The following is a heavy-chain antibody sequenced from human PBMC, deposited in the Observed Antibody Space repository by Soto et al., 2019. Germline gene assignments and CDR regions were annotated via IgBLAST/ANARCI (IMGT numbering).Heavy chain of an antibody. CDR2: ISSSGSTI. CDR1: GFTFSSYE. J-gene: IGHJ4*02. D-gene: IGHD1-1*01. Sequence: PGGSLRLSCAASGFTFSSYEMNWVSQAPGKGLEWVSYISSSGSTIYYADSVKGRFTISRDDGHNSLFLQMDSLRAEDTALYYCARDTTRLEHWGQGTLVTVSS. V-gene: IGHV3-48*03. CDR3: ARDTTRLEH.